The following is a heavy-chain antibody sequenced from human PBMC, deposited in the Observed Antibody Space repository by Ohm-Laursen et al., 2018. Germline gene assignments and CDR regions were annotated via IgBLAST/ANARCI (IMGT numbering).Heavy chain of an antibody. CDR1: GFTFSSYG. CDR2: IWYDGSNK. V-gene: IGHV3-33*01. CDR3: ARVLDYYDSSGYYYVGGMDV. Sequence: SLRLSCAASGFTFSSYGMHWVRQAPGKGLEWVAVIWYDGSNKYYADSVKGRFTISRDNSKNTLYLQMNSLRAEDTAVYYCARVLDYYDSSGYYYVGGMDVWGQGTTGTVSS. J-gene: IGHJ6*02. D-gene: IGHD3-22*01.